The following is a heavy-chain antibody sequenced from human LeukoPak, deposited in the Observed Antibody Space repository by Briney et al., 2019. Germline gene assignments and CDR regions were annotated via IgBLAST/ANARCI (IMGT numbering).Heavy chain of an antibody. Sequence: GGSLRLSCAASGFTFSSYGMHWVRQAPGKGLEWVAVIWYDGSNKYYADSVKGRFTISRDNSKNTLYLQMNSLRAEDTAVYYCAKSTTPLIAARPDFWGQGTLVTVSS. CDR1: GFTFSSYG. CDR3: AKSTTPLIAARPDF. V-gene: IGHV3-33*06. D-gene: IGHD6-6*01. J-gene: IGHJ4*02. CDR2: IWYDGSNK.